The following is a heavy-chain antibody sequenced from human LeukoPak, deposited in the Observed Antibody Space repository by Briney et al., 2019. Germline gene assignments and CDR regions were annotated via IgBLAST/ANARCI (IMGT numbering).Heavy chain of an antibody. Sequence: SETLSLTCAVYGGSFSGYYWSWIRQPPGKGLEWIGEINHSGSTNYNPSLKSRVTISVDTSKNQFSLKLSSVTAADTAVCYCARRIDAFDIWGQGTMVTVSS. CDR1: GGSFSGYY. J-gene: IGHJ3*02. V-gene: IGHV4-34*01. CDR2: INHSGST. CDR3: ARRIDAFDI.